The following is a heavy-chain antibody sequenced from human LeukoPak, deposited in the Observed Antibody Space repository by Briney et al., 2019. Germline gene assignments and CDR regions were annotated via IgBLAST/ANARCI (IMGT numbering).Heavy chain of an antibody. V-gene: IGHV3-74*01. Sequence: SGGSLRLSCAASGFTFSTYWMHWVRQAPGKGLVWVSRTNSDGSRTDYADSVKGRFTISRDNAESTLYLQMNSLRVEDTAVYYCARDRGINMVRGVIDYWGQGTLVTVSS. D-gene: IGHD3-10*01. J-gene: IGHJ4*02. CDR3: ARDRGINMVRGVIDY. CDR2: TNSDGSRT. CDR1: GFTFSTYW.